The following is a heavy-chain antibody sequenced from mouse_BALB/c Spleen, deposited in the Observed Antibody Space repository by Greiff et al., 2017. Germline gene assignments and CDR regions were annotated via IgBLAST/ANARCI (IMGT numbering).Heavy chain of an antibody. CDR2: IDPANGNT. V-gene: IGHV14-3*02. J-gene: IGHJ4*01. D-gene: IGHD1-1*01. Sequence: VQLQQSGAELVKPGASVKLSCTASGFNIKDTYMHWVKQRPEQGLEWIGRIDPANGNTKYDPKFQGKATITADTSSNTAYLQLSSLTSEDTAVYYCARSHYYGSSYYYAMDYWGQGTSVTVSS. CDR3: ARSHYYGSSYYYAMDY. CDR1: GFNIKDTY.